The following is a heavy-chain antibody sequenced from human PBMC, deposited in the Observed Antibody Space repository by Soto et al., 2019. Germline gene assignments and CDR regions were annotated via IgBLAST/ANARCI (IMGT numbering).Heavy chain of an antibody. J-gene: IGHJ4*02. V-gene: IGHV4-34*01. CDR1: GGSFSGYY. Sequence: SETLSLTCAVYGGSFSGYYWNWLRQPPGEGLEWIGKIDQSGSTNYNPSLKSRVTMSVDTSRSQFSLKLTSVTAMDTAVYYCARHGWLQSLDYWGQGTLVT. CDR2: IDQSGST. D-gene: IGHD5-12*01. CDR3: ARHGWLQSLDY.